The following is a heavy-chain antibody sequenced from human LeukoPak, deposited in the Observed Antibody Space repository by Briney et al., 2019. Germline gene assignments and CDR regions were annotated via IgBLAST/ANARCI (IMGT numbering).Heavy chain of an antibody. J-gene: IGHJ6*03. D-gene: IGHD3-16*01. V-gene: IGHV1-2*02. Sequence: ASVTVSCKASGYTFTGYYMHWVRQAPGQGLEWMGWINPNSGGTNYAQKFQGRVTMTRDTSISTAYMELSRLRSDDTAVYYCARWGTPYYYYYMDVWGKGTTVTISS. CDR2: INPNSGGT. CDR3: ARWGTPYYYYYMDV. CDR1: GYTFTGYY.